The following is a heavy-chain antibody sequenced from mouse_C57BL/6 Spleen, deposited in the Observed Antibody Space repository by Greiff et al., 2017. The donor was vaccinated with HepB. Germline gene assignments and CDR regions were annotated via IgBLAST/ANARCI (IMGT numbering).Heavy chain of an antibody. V-gene: IGHV14-1*01. Sequence: EVQLQQSGAELVRPGASVKLSCTASGFNIKDYYMHWVKQRPEQGLEWIGRIDPEDGDTEYAPKFQGKATMTADTSSNTAYLQLSSLTSEDTAVYYCTTYPYYSNYVPLAYWGQGTLVTVSA. CDR1: GFNIKDYY. CDR2: IDPEDGDT. CDR3: TTYPYYSNYVPLAY. D-gene: IGHD2-5*01. J-gene: IGHJ3*01.